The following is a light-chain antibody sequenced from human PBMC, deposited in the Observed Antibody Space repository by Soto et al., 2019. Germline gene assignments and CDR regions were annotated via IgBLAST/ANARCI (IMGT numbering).Light chain of an antibody. CDR1: QSVSSY. V-gene: IGKV3-20*01. CDR3: QQYGSSLRT. Sequence: DIVLAQYPATLSLCPGQRGSRSIRASQSVSSYLAWYQQKPGQAPRLLIYDASNRATGIPARFSGSGSGTDFTLTISRLEPDDFAVYYCQQYGSSLRTFGQGTKLHIK. CDR2: DAS. J-gene: IGKJ1*01.